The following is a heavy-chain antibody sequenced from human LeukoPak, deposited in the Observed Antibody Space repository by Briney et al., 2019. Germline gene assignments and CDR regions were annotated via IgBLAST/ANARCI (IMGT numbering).Heavy chain of an antibody. CDR3: ARDHVAAAGKAVD. V-gene: IGHV1-46*01. Sequence: ASVKVSCKASGYTFTSYYMHWVRQAPGQGLEWMGIINPSGGSTSYAQKFQGRVTMTRDMSTSTVYMELSSLRSEDTAVYYCARDHVAAAGKAVDWGQGTLVTVSS. CDR2: INPSGGST. D-gene: IGHD6-13*01. J-gene: IGHJ4*02. CDR1: GYTFTSYY.